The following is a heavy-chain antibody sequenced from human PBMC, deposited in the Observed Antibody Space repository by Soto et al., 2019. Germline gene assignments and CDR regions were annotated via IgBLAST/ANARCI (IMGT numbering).Heavy chain of an antibody. CDR1: GGSISSGGYY. V-gene: IGHV4-31*03. J-gene: IGHJ6*02. D-gene: IGHD2-21*01. CDR3: ARYSNYNALDV. Sequence: NPSETLSLTCTVSGGSISSGGYYWSWIRQHPGKGLEWIGYIYHSGTTYYNPSLKSRVTISVDTSKKQFSLKLSSVTVADTAVYYCARYSNYNALDVWGQGTTVTVS. CDR2: IYHSGTT.